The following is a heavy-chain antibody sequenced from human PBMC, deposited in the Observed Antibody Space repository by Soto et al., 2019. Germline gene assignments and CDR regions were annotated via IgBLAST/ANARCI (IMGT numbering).Heavy chain of an antibody. CDR2: IYHSGST. J-gene: IGHJ4*02. D-gene: IGHD6-13*01. CDR3: ARYIAASGTYYLDF. Sequence: QVQLEESGPGLAKPSGTLSLTCTVSGGSISSNNWWSWVRQPPGKGLEWIGTIYHSGSTNYTPSLKSRVIISVDTSKDQFSLRLSSVTAADTAVYYCARYIAASGTYYLDFWGQGTLVTVSS. CDR1: GGSISSNNW. V-gene: IGHV4-4*02.